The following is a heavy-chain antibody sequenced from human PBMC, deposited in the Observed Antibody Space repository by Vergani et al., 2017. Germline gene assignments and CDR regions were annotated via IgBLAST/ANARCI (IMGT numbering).Heavy chain of an antibody. V-gene: IGHV4-61*02. CDR1: GESITRHSYY. CDR3: VRGRSSGSSSPCYDL. Sequence: QVQLLESGPGLVKPSQTLSLTCSVSGESITRHSYYWTWIRQPAGKPLEWVGHIYVDGSTNYNPSLKSRVSISLDTSKNQLSLRLTSMTAADTAVFYCVRGRSSGSSSPCYDLWVQGTV. CDR2: IYVDGST. D-gene: IGHD1-26*01. J-gene: IGHJ4*01.